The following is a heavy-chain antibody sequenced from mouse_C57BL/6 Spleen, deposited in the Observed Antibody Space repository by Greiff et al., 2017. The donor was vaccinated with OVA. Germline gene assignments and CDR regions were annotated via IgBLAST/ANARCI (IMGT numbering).Heavy chain of an antibody. J-gene: IGHJ2*01. CDR1: GYTFTSYW. D-gene: IGHD1-1*02. Sequence: QVQLQESGAELVRPGSSVKLSCKASGYTFTSYWMHWVKQRPIQGLEWIGNIYPSDSETNYTQKFKDKATLTVDKSSSTAYMQLSSLTSEDSAVYFCARLGGNYFDYWGQGTTLTVSS. CDR3: ARLGGNYFDY. CDR2: IYPSDSET. V-gene: IGHV1-52*01.